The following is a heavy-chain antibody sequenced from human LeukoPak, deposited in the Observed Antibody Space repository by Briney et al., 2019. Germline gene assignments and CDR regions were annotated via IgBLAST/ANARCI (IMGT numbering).Heavy chain of an antibody. CDR3: AREVWSAFDI. Sequence: SETLSLTCTVSGGSISSYYWSWIRQPPGKGLEWIGYIYYSGSTDYNPSLKSRVTISVDTSKNQFSLKLSSVTAADTAVYYCAREVWSAFDIWGQGTMVTVSS. D-gene: IGHD2-21*01. V-gene: IGHV4-59*12. J-gene: IGHJ3*02. CDR1: GGSISSYY. CDR2: IYYSGST.